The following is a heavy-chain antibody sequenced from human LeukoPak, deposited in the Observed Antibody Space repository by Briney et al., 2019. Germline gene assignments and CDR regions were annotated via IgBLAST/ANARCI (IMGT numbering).Heavy chain of an antibody. J-gene: IGHJ5*02. CDR2: IIPIFGTA. CDR3: ARELDCSSTSCYYTFGFDP. Sequence: GASVKVSCKASGGTFSSYAISWVRQAPGQGLEWMGGIIPIFGTANYAQKFQGRVTITADESTSTAYMELSSLRSEDTAVYYCARELDCSSTSCYYTFGFDPWGQGTLVTVSS. CDR1: GGTFSSYA. D-gene: IGHD2-2*01. V-gene: IGHV1-69*13.